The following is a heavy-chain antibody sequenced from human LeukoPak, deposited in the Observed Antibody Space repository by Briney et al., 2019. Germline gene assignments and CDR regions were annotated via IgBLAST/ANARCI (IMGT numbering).Heavy chain of an antibody. CDR3: AKDIGYCSGGSCYPGYAFDT. J-gene: IGHJ3*02. Sequence: GRSLRLSCAASGFTFDDYAMHWVRQAPGKGLEWVSGISWDSGSIGYADSVKGRFTISRDNAKNSLYLQMNSLRAEDTALYYCAKDIGYCSGGSCYPGYAFDTWGQGTMVTVSS. D-gene: IGHD2-15*01. V-gene: IGHV3-9*01. CDR1: GFTFDDYA. CDR2: ISWDSGSI.